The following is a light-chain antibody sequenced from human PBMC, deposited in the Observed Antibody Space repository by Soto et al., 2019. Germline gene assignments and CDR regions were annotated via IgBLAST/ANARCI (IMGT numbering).Light chain of an antibody. CDR3: EQYNRFPLT. Sequence: DIQMTQSPSSLSASVGDRVTITCRASQAINNNLAWFQQKPGKAPKSLIHAASSLHSGVPSRFSGSGSDRDFTLTIGSLQPEDFATYYCEQYNRFPLTCGQGTRLEIK. J-gene: IGKJ5*01. V-gene: IGKV1-16*01. CDR2: AAS. CDR1: QAINNN.